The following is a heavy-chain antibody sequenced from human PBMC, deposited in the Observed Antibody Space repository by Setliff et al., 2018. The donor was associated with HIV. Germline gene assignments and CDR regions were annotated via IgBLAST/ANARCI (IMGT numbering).Heavy chain of an antibody. Sequence: GGSLRLSCAASGFTFSSYWMSWVRQAPGKGLEWVANIKQDGSEKYYVDSVKGRFTISRANAKHSLYLQMNSLRAEATALYYCARYNGNPLWYRFDYWGQGTLVTVSS. CDR3: ARYNGNPLWYRFDY. D-gene: IGHD1-20*01. V-gene: IGHV3-7*03. J-gene: IGHJ4*02. CDR2: IKQDGSEK. CDR1: GFTFSSYW.